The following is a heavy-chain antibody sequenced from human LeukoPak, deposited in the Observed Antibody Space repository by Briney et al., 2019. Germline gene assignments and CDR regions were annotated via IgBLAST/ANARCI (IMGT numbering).Heavy chain of an antibody. V-gene: IGHV1-8*01. D-gene: IGHD3-22*01. J-gene: IGHJ4*02. Sequence: ASVKVSCKASGYTFTSYDINWVRQATGQGLEWMGWMNPNSGNTGYAQQFQGRVTMTRNTSISTAYMELSSLRSEDTAAYYCARVDSSGYYFVYWGQGTLVTVSS. CDR2: MNPNSGNT. CDR1: GYTFTSYD. CDR3: ARVDSSGYYFVY.